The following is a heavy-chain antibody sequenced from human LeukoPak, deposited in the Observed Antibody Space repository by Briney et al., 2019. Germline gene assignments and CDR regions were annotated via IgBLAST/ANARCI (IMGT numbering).Heavy chain of an antibody. J-gene: IGHJ3*02. CDR3: ARDLVTVTKGFDI. D-gene: IGHD4-17*01. CDR1: GDSFSSHC. Sequence: PSETLSLTCAVSGDSFSSHCWTWIRQSPGTGLEWIGYISHIGRTNYNPSLKSRVTISIDTSKNQFSLKLRSVTAADTAVYYCARDLVTVTKGFDIWGQGTMVSVSS. V-gene: IGHV4-59*11. CDR2: ISHIGRT.